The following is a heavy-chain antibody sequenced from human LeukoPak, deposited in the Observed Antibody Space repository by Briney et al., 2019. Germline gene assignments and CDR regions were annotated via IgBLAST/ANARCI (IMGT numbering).Heavy chain of an antibody. D-gene: IGHD2/OR15-2a*01. CDR2: ISGSGGST. Sequence: TGGSPRLSCAASGFTFSSYAMSWVRQAPGKGLEWVSAISGSGGSTYYADAVKGRFTISRDNSKNTLYLQMNSLRAEDTAVYYCAKDPLVNSQEYFDYWGQGTLVTVSS. V-gene: IGHV3-23*01. J-gene: IGHJ4*02. CDR1: GFTFSSYA. CDR3: AKDPLVNSQEYFDY.